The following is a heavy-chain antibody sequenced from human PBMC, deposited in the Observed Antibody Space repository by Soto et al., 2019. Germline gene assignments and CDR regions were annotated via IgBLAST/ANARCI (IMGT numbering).Heavy chain of an antibody. CDR3: AKSLATFGVGRYGMDV. V-gene: IGHV3-30*18. J-gene: IGHJ6*02. D-gene: IGHD3-16*01. CDR1: EFNFRNYG. CDR2: ISHDGSNK. Sequence: PGGSLRLSSAASEFNFRNYGMHWVRQAPGKGLEWVALISHDGSNKYYTDSVKGRFTISRDNSKNTLYLQMNSLRAEDTAVYYCAKSLATFGVGRYGMDVWGLGTTVTVSS.